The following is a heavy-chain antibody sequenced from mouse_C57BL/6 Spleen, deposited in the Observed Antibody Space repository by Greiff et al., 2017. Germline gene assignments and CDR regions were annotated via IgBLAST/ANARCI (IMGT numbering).Heavy chain of an antibody. CDR2: INPSNGGT. CDR3: AIGVYDYEGAWFAY. J-gene: IGHJ3*01. Sequence: QVQLQQPGTELVKPGASVKLSCKASGYTFTSYWMHWVKQRPGQGLEWIGNINPSNGGTNYNEKFKSKASLTVDKSSSTAYMQLSSLTSEDSAVYYCAIGVYDYEGAWFAYWGQGTLVTVSA. CDR1: GYTFTSYW. V-gene: IGHV1-53*01. D-gene: IGHD2-4*01.